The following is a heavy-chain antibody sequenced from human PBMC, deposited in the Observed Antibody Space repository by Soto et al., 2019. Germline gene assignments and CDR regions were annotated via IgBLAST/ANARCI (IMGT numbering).Heavy chain of an antibody. CDR2: IYYSGST. J-gene: IGHJ4*02. Sequence: PSETLSLTCTVSGGSISSYYWSWIRQPPGKGLEWIGYIYYSGSTNYNPSLKSRVTISVDTSKNQFSLKLSSVTAADTAVYYCARDFSPRYSYGNRRGGFFDYWGQGTLVTVSS. V-gene: IGHV4-59*01. D-gene: IGHD5-18*01. CDR3: ARDFSPRYSYGNRRGGFFDY. CDR1: GGSISSYY.